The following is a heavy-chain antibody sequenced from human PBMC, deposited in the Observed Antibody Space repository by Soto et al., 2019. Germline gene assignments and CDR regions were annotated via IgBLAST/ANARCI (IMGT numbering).Heavy chain of an antibody. D-gene: IGHD3-22*01. Sequence: SETLSLTCTVSGGSISSGDYCWSWIRQPPGKGLEWIGYIYYSGSTSYNPSLKSRVTMSVDTSKNQFSLKLSSVTAADTAVYYCARGATYYYDISGHLFDYWGQGTLVTVSS. CDR2: IYYSGST. J-gene: IGHJ4*02. CDR3: ARGATYYYDISGHLFDY. CDR1: GGSISSGDYC. V-gene: IGHV4-30-4*01.